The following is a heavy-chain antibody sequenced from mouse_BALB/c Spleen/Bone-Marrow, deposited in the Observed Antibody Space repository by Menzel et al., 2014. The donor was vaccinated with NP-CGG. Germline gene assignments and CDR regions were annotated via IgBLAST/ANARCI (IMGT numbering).Heavy chain of an antibody. CDR3: ARKVLRRNYFDY. Sequence: EVKVEESGGGSVQPGGSLKLSCATSGFIFSDYYMYWVRQTPEKRLEWVAYISYGVGSTYYPDTVKGRFTISRDNAKNALFLQRSRLNSEDTAMYYCARKVLRRNYFDYWGQGTTLTVSS. D-gene: IGHD2-4*01. V-gene: IGHV5-12*02. CDR1: GFIFSDYY. J-gene: IGHJ2*01. CDR2: ISYGVGST.